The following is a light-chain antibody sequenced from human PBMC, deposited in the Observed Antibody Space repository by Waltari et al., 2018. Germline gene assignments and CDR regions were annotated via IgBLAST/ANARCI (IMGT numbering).Light chain of an antibody. J-gene: IGLJ2*01. CDR1: SSDIGSHNI. Sequence: QSALTQPASVSGSPGQSITISCTGTSSDIGSHNIVSWYQQNPGKAPKLMIYEVSKRPSGVSNRFAGSKSGNRASLTISGLQAEDEADYYCCSYAGSSTLDVVFGGGTKLTVL. V-gene: IGLV2-23*02. CDR3: CSYAGSSTLDVV. CDR2: EVS.